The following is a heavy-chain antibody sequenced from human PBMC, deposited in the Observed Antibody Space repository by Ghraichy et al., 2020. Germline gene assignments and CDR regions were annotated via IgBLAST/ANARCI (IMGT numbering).Heavy chain of an antibody. CDR1: GGSFSGYY. J-gene: IGHJ2*01. CDR2: INHSGST. V-gene: IGHV4-34*01. D-gene: IGHD4-23*01. CDR3: ARASRFKNDYGGNSGWYFDL. Sequence: SETLSLTCAVYGGSFSGYYWSWIRQPPGKGLEWIGEINHSGSTNYNPSLKSRVTISVDTSKNQFSLKLSSVTAADTAVYYCARASRFKNDYGGNSGWYFDLWGRGTLVTVSS.